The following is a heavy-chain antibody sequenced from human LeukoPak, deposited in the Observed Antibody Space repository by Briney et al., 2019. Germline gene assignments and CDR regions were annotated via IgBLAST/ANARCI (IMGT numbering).Heavy chain of an antibody. J-gene: IGHJ5*02. D-gene: IGHD6-6*01. Sequence: GESLKISCKGSGYSFTSYWIGWVRQMPGKGLEWMGIIYLGDSDTRYSPSFQGQVTISADKSISTAYLQWSSLKASDTAMYYCARQGSSSSGMKSHWFDPWGQGTLVTVSS. CDR3: ARQGSSSSGMKSHWFDP. V-gene: IGHV5-51*01. CDR2: IYLGDSDT. CDR1: GYSFTSYW.